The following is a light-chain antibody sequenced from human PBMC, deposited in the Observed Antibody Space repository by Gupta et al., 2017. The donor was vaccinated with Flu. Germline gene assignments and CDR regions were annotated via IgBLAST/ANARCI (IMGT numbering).Light chain of an antibody. J-gene: IGKJ4*01. CDR3: QQYDSYPYLT. CDR2: AAS. Sequence: AIRMTQSPSSFSSSTGDRVTSTCRASQGIRSYLDWYQQKPGKAPKLLIYAASTLQSGVPSRFSGSGYGTDFTLTISCRQSEDFAAYYCQQYDSYPYLTFGGGTKVEIK. CDR1: QGIRSY. V-gene: IGKV1-8*01.